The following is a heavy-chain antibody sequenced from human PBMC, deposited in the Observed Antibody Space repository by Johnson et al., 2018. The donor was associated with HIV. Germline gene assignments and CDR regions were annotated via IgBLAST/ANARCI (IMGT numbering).Heavy chain of an antibody. D-gene: IGHD6-19*01. CDR1: GFTFSDYY. J-gene: IGHJ3*01. CDR3: AKAWQWADLWGSFNV. Sequence: QMQLVESGGGLVKPGGSLRLSCVASGFTFSDYYMSWIRQAPGKGLEWVAIVSYDGSKKYYPDSVKGRFTISRDNSKNTLYLQMNSLRAEDTAVYSFAKAWQWADLWGSFNVWGQGTMAIVSS. CDR2: VSYDGSKK. V-gene: IGHV3-30*18.